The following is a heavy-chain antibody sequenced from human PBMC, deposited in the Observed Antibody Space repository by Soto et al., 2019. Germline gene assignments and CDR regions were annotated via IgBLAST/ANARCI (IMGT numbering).Heavy chain of an antibody. CDR3: ATLYMVRGVRTFDY. CDR2: IYYTGST. Sequence: PSETLSLTCTVSGGSISSYYWSWIRQPPGKGLEWIGYIYYTGSTYYNPSLKSRVTISVDTSKNQFSLKLSSVTAADTAVYYCATLYMVRGVRTFDYWGQGTLVTVSS. D-gene: IGHD3-10*01. J-gene: IGHJ4*02. CDR1: GGSISSYY. V-gene: IGHV4-59*12.